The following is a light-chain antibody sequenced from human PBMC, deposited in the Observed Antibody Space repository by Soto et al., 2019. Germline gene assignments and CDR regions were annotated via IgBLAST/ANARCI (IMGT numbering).Light chain of an antibody. Sequence: EIVLTQSPGTLSLSPGERATLSCRASQSVSSSYLAWYQHKPGQAPRLLIYGASSRATGIPDRFSGSGSGTDFTLTISRLEPEDFAVYYCQQYGSSPPTLTFGGGNKVEIK. CDR2: GAS. CDR1: QSVSSSY. CDR3: QQYGSSPPTLT. J-gene: IGKJ4*01. V-gene: IGKV3-20*01.